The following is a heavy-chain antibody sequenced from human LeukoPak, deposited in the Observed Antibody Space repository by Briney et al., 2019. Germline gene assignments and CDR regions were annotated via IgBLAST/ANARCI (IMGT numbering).Heavy chain of an antibody. CDR3: ARDPLRASDIVVVPAATRWYYYYYMDV. CDR1: GFTFSSYA. CDR2: ISHDGSNK. D-gene: IGHD2-2*01. V-gene: IGHV3-30-3*01. J-gene: IGHJ6*03. Sequence: PGRSLRLSCAASGFTFSSYAMHWVRQAPGKGLEWVAVISHDGSNKYYADSVKGRFTISRDNSKNTLYLQMNSLRAEDTAVYYCARDPLRASDIVVVPAATRWYYYYYMDVWGKGTTVTVSS.